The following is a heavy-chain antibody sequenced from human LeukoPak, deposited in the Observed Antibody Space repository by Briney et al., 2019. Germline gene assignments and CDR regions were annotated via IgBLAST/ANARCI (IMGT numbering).Heavy chain of an antibody. D-gene: IGHD6-6*01. V-gene: IGHV1-2*02. J-gene: IGHJ4*02. CDR2: INPNSGGT. CDR1: GYTFTGYY. Sequence: ASVKVSCKASGYTFTGYYMHWVRQAPGQGLEWMGWINPNSGGTNYAQKFQGRVTMTRDTSISTAYMELSRLRSDDTAVYYCARVYGIAAPHFDYWGQGTLVIVSS. CDR3: ARVYGIAAPHFDY.